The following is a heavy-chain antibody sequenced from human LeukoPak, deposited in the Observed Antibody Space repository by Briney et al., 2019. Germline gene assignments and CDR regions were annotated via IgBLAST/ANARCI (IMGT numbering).Heavy chain of an antibody. V-gene: IGHV3-74*01. J-gene: IGHJ4*02. CDR3: ARSNWNDEGGFDY. Sequence: PGGSLRLSCAASGFTLSSYWMHWVRQAPGKGLVWVSRINSDGSSTSYADSVKGRFTISSDNAKNTLFLQMSGLRAEDTAVYYCARSNWNDEGGFDYWGQGTLVTVSS. CDR1: GFTLSSYW. D-gene: IGHD1-1*01. CDR2: INSDGSST.